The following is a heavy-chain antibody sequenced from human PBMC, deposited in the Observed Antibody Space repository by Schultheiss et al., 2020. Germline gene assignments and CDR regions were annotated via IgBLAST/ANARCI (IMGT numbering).Heavy chain of an antibody. CDR1: GFTFSGSA. CDR2: IGTAGDT. CDR3: ARGRAGVVVAAKDY. D-gene: IGHD2-15*01. Sequence: GGSLRLSCAASGFTFSGSALHWVRQATGKGLEWVSAIGTAGDTYYPGSVKGRFTISRENAKNSLYLQMNSLRDEDTAVYYCARGRAGVVVAAKDYWGQGTLVTVSS. J-gene: IGHJ4*02. V-gene: IGHV3-13*01.